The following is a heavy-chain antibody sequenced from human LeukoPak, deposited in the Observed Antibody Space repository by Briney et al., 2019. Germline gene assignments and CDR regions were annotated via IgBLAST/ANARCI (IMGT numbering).Heavy chain of an antibody. V-gene: IGHV3-21*01. CDR3: ARAPSATD. CDR2: ISSSSSYI. CDR1: GFTFSSYT. J-gene: IGHJ4*02. Sequence: GGSLRLSCAASGFTFSSYTMNWVRQAPGKGLGWVSSISSSSSYIYYADSVKGRFTISRDNAKNSLYLQMNSLRAEDSAVYYCARAPSATDWGQGTLVTVSS. D-gene: IGHD4-11*01.